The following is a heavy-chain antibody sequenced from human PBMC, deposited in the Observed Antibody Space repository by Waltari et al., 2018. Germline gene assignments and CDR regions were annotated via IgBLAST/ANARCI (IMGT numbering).Heavy chain of an antibody. J-gene: IGHJ5*02. CDR3: ARGPGSGSYGNWFDP. Sequence: QVQLQESGPGLVKPSQTLSLTCTVSGGSISRGGYYWSWIRQHPGKGLEWVGYIYSSGSTYYNPSLKSRVTISVDTSKNQFSLKLSSVTAADTAVYYCARGPGSGSYGNWFDPWGQGTLVTVSS. V-gene: IGHV4-31*03. CDR1: GGSISRGGYY. CDR2: IYSSGST. D-gene: IGHD3-10*01.